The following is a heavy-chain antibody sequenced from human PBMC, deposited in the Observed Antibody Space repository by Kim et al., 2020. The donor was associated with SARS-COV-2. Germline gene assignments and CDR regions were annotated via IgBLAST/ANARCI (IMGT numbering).Heavy chain of an antibody. CDR3: ARSLWSGDHTYYFDY. D-gene: IGHD3-10*01. V-gene: IGHV3-11*06. CDR2: ISSRSAYT. J-gene: IGHJ4*01. CDR1: GFTFTDYF. Sequence: GGSLRLSCAVSGFTFTDYFMGWIRQAPGKGLEWISYISSRSAYTRYADSVKGRFTISRDNAKKSVSLEMSSLRADDTAVYYCARSLWSGDHTYYFDYWG.